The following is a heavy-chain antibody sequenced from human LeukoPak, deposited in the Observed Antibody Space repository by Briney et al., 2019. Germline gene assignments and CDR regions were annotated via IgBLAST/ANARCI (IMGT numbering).Heavy chain of an antibody. D-gene: IGHD4-11*01. V-gene: IGHV4-34*01. CDR1: GGSFGGYY. J-gene: IGHJ4*02. CDR3: ARVTTVTAFDY. Sequence: PSETLSLTCAVYGGSFGGYYWSWIRQPPGKGLEWIGEINHSGSTNYNPSLKSRVTISVDTSKNQFSLKLSSVTAADTAVYYCARVTTVTAFDYWGQGTLVTVSS. CDR2: INHSGST.